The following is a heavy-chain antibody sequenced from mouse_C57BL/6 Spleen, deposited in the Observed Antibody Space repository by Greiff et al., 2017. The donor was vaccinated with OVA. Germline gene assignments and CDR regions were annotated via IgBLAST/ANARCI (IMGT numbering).Heavy chain of an antibody. Sequence: EVMLVESGGGLVKPGGSLKLSCAASGFTFSDYGMHWVRQAPEKGLEWVAYISSGSSTIYYADTVKGRFTISRDNAKHTLFLQMTSLRSEDTAMYYCARNDGNSFDYWGQGTTLTVSS. CDR3: ARNDGNSFDY. V-gene: IGHV5-17*01. CDR2: ISSGSSTI. D-gene: IGHD2-3*01. J-gene: IGHJ2*01. CDR1: GFTFSDYG.